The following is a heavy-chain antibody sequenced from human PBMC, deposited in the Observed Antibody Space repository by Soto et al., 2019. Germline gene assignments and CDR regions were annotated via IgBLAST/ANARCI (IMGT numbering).Heavy chain of an antibody. CDR3: ARDLLAAAGTKGY. CDR1: GYSFSDHG. J-gene: IGHJ4*02. Sequence: ASVKVSCKASGYSFSDHGTSWVRQAPGQGLEWMGWITVYNGNRKYAQNLEGRVSMTTDTSTSTAYMELTSLTSDDTAVYYCARDLLAAAGTKGYWGQGTLVTVSS. CDR2: ITVYNGNR. V-gene: IGHV1-18*01. D-gene: IGHD6-13*01.